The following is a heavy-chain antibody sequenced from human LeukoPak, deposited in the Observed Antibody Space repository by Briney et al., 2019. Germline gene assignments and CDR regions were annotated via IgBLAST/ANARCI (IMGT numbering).Heavy chain of an antibody. Sequence: SETLSLTCTVSGGSISRGDYYWSWIRQSPGKVLEWIGCIYYSGRTYYYNSSLKSRITISVDTSKNQFSLKLSSVTAADTAIYYCASTDCSDTRCPGANWFDPWGQGTLVTVSS. J-gene: IGHJ5*02. CDR2: IYYSGRTY. D-gene: IGHD2-2*01. V-gene: IGHV4-30-4*08. CDR1: GGSISRGDYY. CDR3: ASTDCSDTRCPGANWFDP.